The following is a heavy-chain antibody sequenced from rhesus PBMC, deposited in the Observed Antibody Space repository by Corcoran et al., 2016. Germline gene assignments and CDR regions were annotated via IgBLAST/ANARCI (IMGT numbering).Heavy chain of an antibody. J-gene: IGHJ3*01. V-gene: IGHV4-106*01. CDR2: IYGSGGGT. Sequence: QVQLQESGPGLVKPSETLSLTCAVSGGSISDDYYWSLIRQPPGKGLEWIGYIYGSGGGTNYNPSLKNRVTIAIDTSKNQCSLKLSSVTAADTAVYYCARVNSSWYAFDFWGQGLRVTVSS. CDR1: GGSISDDYY. CDR3: ARVNSSWYAFDF. D-gene: IGHD6-13*01.